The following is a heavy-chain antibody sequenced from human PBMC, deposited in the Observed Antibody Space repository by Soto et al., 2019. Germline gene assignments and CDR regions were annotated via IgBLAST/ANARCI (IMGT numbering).Heavy chain of an antibody. V-gene: IGHV3-53*01. CDR3: ASATYDSSGYYLLPFDY. J-gene: IGHJ4*02. CDR1: GFTVSSNY. D-gene: IGHD3-22*01. CDR2: IYSGGST. Sequence: GGSLRLSCAASGFTVSSNYMSWVRQAPGKGLEWVSVIYSGGSTYYADSVKGRFTISRDNSKNTLYLQMNSLRAEDTAVYYCASATYDSSGYYLLPFDYWGQGTLVTVSS.